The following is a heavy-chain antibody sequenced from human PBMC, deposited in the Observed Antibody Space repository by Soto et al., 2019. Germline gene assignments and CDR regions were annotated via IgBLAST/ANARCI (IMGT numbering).Heavy chain of an antibody. Sequence: GSPLVNPTQTLTLCCTFSGFSLSTSGVGVGWMRQPPGKALEWLARIYWDDDKHDSRSRKSWRTISKYTSKGHVVLTFCNMDPVDTAAYCCAYMGPRGHPGVVIVGGAIDIWGQGTMVTVSS. V-gene: IGHV2-5*02. CDR1: GFSLSTSGVG. CDR3: AYMGPRGHPGVVIVGGAIDI. J-gene: IGHJ3*02. D-gene: IGHD3-3*01. CDR2: IYWDDDK.